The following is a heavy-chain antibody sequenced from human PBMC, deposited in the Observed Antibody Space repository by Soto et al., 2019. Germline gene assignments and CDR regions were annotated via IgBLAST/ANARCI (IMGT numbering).Heavy chain of an antibody. Sequence: SVKVSCKASGGTFSSYAISWVRQAPGQGREWMGGISPIFGTANYAQKFQGRVTISADESTSTAYMERSSLRSEDTAVYYCAREQIAVAGTEYLDYWGQGTLVTVSS. D-gene: IGHD6-19*01. CDR2: ISPIFGTA. CDR1: GGTFSSYA. J-gene: IGHJ4*02. CDR3: AREQIAVAGTEYLDY. V-gene: IGHV1-69*13.